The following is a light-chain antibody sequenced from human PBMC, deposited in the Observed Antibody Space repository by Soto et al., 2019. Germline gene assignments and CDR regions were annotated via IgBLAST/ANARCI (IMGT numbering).Light chain of an antibody. CDR3: QQYGRSPFT. CDR1: QSVSSNY. Sequence: EIVMTQSPGTLSLSPGETATLSCRASQSVSSNYVAWFHQKPGQAPRLLLYGASSKATGVPDRISDSESWTDFTLPISRLEHEDFAVYYCQQYGRSPFTFGPGTKVDIK. J-gene: IGKJ3*01. CDR2: GAS. V-gene: IGKV3-20*01.